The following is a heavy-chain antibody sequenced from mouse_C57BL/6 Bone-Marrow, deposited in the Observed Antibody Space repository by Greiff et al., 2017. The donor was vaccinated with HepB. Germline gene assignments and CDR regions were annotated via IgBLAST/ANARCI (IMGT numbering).Heavy chain of an antibody. J-gene: IGHJ1*03. Sequence: EVKLVESGEGLVKPGGSLKLSCAASGFTFSSYAMSWVRQTPEKRLEWVAYISSGGDYIYYADTVKGRFTISRDNARNTLYLQMSSLKSEDTAMYYCTRDGGNFYWYFDVWGTGTTVTVSS. CDR1: GFTFSSYA. V-gene: IGHV5-9-1*02. CDR3: TRDGGNFYWYFDV. CDR2: ISSGGDYI. D-gene: IGHD2-3*01.